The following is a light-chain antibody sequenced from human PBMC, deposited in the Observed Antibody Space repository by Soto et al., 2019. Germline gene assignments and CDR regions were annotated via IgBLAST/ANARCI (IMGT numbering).Light chain of an antibody. CDR2: DAS. CDR1: QSISSW. CDR3: QQYDNWPPLIT. J-gene: IGKJ5*01. Sequence: DIQMTQSPSTLSASVGDRVTITCRASQSISSWLAWYQQKPGKAPKLLIYDASSLESGVPSRFSGSGSGTEFTLTISSLQPDDFAVYHCQQYDNWPPLITFGQGTRLEIK. V-gene: IGKV1-5*01.